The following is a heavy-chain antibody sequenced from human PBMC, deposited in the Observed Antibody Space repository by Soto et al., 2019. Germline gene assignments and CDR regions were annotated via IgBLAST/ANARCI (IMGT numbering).Heavy chain of an antibody. Sequence: SETLSLTCTVSGSSISSGGYYWSWIRQHPGKGLEWIGYIYYSGSTYYNPSLKSRVTISVDTSKNQFSLKLSSVTAADTAVYYCARDYLPSRLEDSYYGMDVWGQGTTVTVSS. CDR3: ARDYLPSRLEDSYYGMDV. CDR1: GSSISSGGYY. V-gene: IGHV4-31*03. CDR2: IYYSGST. D-gene: IGHD4-17*01. J-gene: IGHJ6*02.